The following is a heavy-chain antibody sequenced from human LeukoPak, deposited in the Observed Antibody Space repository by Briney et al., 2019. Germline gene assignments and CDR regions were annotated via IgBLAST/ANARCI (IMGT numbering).Heavy chain of an antibody. CDR3: ARTCSSTSCYKFGYYYYYMDA. J-gene: IGHJ6*03. CDR2: IYYSGST. V-gene: IGHV4-30-4*08. CDR1: GGSISSGDYY. D-gene: IGHD2-2*02. Sequence: SETLSLTCTVSGGSISSGDYYWSWIRQPPGKGLEWIGYIYYSGSTYYNPSLKSRVTISVDTSKNQFSLKLSSVTAADTAVYYCARTCSSTSCYKFGYYYYYMDAWGKGTTVTVSS.